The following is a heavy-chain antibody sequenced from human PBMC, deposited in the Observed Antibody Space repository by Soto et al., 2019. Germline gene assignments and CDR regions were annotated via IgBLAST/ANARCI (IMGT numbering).Heavy chain of an antibody. D-gene: IGHD3-3*01. CDR3: ARDQGSLAYYDFWSGYLDY. Sequence: SVKVSCKASGYTFTSYYMHWVRQAPGQGLEWMGGIIPIFGTASYAQKFQGRVTITADKSTSTAYMELSSLRSEDTAVYYCARDQGSLAYYDFWSGYLDYWGQGTLVTVS. V-gene: IGHV1-69*06. CDR2: IIPIFGTA. CDR1: GYTFTSYY. J-gene: IGHJ4*02.